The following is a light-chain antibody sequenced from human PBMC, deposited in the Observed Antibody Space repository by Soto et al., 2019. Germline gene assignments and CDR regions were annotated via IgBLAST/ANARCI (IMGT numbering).Light chain of an antibody. Sequence: EIVMTQSPVTLSVSPGERATLSCRASQNISRSLAWYQQRPGQAPRLRIYGASSRATGIPDRLSGSGSGTDFTLTINRLEPEDFAVYYCQQYGSSITFGQGTRLEIK. J-gene: IGKJ5*01. CDR2: GAS. V-gene: IGKV3-20*01. CDR1: QNISRS. CDR3: QQYGSSIT.